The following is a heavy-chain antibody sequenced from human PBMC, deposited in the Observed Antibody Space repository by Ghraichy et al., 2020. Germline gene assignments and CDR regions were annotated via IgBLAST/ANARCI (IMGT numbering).Heavy chain of an antibody. D-gene: IGHD6-19*01. CDR3: SWIAVLRGHTHGMDV. V-gene: IGHV1-69*06. CDR2: IVPTFETA. CDR1: GGISTTYI. J-gene: IGHJ6*02. Sequence: SVKVSCKASGGISTTYIFSWVRQAPGQGLEWMGGIVPTFETADYAQKFQGRLRITADTYTSTAYMELTSLRSEDMAVYYCSWIAVLRGHTHGMDVWGQGTTVTDSS.